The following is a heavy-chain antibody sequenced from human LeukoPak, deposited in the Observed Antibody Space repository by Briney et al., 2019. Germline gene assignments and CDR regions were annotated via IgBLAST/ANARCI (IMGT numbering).Heavy chain of an antibody. CDR1: GGTFSSYA. Sequence: SVKVSCKACGGTFSSYAISWVGLAPGQGRAWMGGIFLIFCTANYAQKFQGRVTITADESTSTAYMELSSLRSEDTAVYYCARNQRVGFLEWPRHFDYWGQGTLVTVSS. D-gene: IGHD3-3*01. J-gene: IGHJ4*02. V-gene: IGHV1-69*13. CDR2: IFLIFCTA. CDR3: ARNQRVGFLEWPRHFDY.